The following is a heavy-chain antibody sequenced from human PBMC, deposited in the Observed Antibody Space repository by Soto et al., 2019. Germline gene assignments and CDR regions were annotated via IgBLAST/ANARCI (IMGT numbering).Heavy chain of an antibody. Sequence: GGSLRLSCAASGFTVSSNYMSWVRQAPGKGLEWVSVIYSGGSTYYADSVKGRFTISRDNSKNTLYLQMNSLRAEDTAVYYCARLATVTTYYDYWGQGTLVTVSS. J-gene: IGHJ4*02. CDR3: ARLATVTTYYDY. D-gene: IGHD4-17*01. CDR2: IYSGGST. CDR1: GFTVSSNY. V-gene: IGHV3-53*01.